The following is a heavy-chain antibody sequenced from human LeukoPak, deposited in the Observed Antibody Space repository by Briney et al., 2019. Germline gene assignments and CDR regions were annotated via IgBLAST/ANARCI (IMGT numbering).Heavy chain of an antibody. CDR2: IIPIFGTA. D-gene: IGHD5-12*01. J-gene: IGHJ3*02. V-gene: IGHV1-69*13. CDR1: GGTFSSYA. Sequence: SVKVSCKASGGTFSSYAISWVRQAPGQGLEWMGGIIPIFGTANYAQKFQGRVTITADESTSTAYMELSSLRSVDTAVYYCARVAGERWLREDAFDIWGQGTMVTVSS. CDR3: ARVAGERWLREDAFDI.